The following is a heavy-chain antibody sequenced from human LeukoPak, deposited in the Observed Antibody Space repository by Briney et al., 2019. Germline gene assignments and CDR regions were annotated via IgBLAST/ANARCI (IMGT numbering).Heavy chain of an antibody. D-gene: IGHD3-9*01. Sequence: SETLSLTCTVSGGSISSYYWSWIRQPPGKGLEWIGYIYYSGSTNYNPSLKSRVTISVDTSKNQFSLKLSSVTAADTAVYYCASVNYDILTGYYFGYWGQGTLVTVSS. J-gene: IGHJ4*02. CDR3: ASVNYDILTGYYFGY. V-gene: IGHV4-59*01. CDR2: IYYSGST. CDR1: GGSISSYY.